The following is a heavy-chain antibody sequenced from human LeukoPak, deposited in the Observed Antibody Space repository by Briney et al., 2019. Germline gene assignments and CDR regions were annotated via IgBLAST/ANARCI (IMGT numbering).Heavy chain of an antibody. CDR3: AKPLMKDRWFGES. J-gene: IGHJ5*02. CDR2: ISDSGEIT. CDR1: GFTFSSYA. D-gene: IGHD3-10*01. V-gene: IGHV3-23*01. Sequence: GGSLRLSCTASGFTFSSYAMSWVRQAPGKGLEWVSGISDSGEITFYADSVKGRFTISRDNSENTLYLQMNSLRAEDTAMYYCAKPLMKDRWFGESWGQGTLVTVSS.